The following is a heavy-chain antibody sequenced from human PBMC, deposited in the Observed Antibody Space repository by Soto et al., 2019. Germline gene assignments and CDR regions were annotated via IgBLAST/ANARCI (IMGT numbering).Heavy chain of an antibody. Sequence: VASVKVSCKVSGYTLTELSMHWVRQAPGKGLEWMGGFNPEDGETIYAQKFQGRVTMTEDTSTDTAYMELSSLRSEDTAVYYCATSYYYDSSGSPIDYWGQGTLVTVSS. CDR2: FNPEDGET. J-gene: IGHJ4*02. CDR3: ATSYYYDSSGSPIDY. V-gene: IGHV1-24*01. D-gene: IGHD3-22*01. CDR1: GYTLTELS.